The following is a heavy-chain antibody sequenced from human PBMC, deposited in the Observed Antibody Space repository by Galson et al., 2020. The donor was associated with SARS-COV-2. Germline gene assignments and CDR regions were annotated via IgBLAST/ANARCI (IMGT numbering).Heavy chain of an antibody. V-gene: IGHV3-74*01. CDR3: TATRAY. Sequence: GGSLRLSCAASGFTFSSYWMHWVRQAPGKGLVWVSRINSNGSITSYADSVKGRFTISRDNAKNTLYLQMNSLRVEDTALYYCTATRAYWGQGTLVTVSS. D-gene: IGHD1-26*01. CDR2: INSNGSIT. CDR1: GFTFSSYW. J-gene: IGHJ4*02.